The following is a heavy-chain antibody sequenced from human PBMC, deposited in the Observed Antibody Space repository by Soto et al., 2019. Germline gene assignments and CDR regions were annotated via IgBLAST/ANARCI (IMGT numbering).Heavy chain of an antibody. CDR1: GFPFNDYY. CDR2: ISPKSTFR. CDR3: VRGGGGGLFEH. D-gene: IGHD2-21*01. J-gene: IGHJ4*02. Sequence: WGSLRLSCATSGFPFNDYYMTWIRQAPWKWLEWLSHISPKSTFRNYADSVKGRFTISRDNTESSLFLQMNSLGVDDTAVYSCVRGGGGGLFEHWGQGVLVTVSS. V-gene: IGHV3-11*06.